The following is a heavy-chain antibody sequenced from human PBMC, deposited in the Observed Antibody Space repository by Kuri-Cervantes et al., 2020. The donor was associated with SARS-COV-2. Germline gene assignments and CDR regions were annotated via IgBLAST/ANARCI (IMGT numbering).Heavy chain of an antibody. Sequence: ASVKVSCKAPGYTFTSYGISWVRQAPGQGLEWMGWISAYNGNTNYAQKLQGRVTMTTDTSTSTAYMELRSLRSDDTAVYYCAREDYDFWSGYSDYWGQGTLVTVSS. CDR3: AREDYDFWSGYSDY. D-gene: IGHD3-3*01. CDR1: GYTFTSYG. CDR2: ISAYNGNT. V-gene: IGHV1-18*01. J-gene: IGHJ4*02.